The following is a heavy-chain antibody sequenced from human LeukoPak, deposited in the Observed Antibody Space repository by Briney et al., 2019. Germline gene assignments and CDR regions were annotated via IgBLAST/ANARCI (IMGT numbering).Heavy chain of an antibody. CDR1: GFTFSDYY. Sequence: GGSLRLSCAVSGFTFSDYYMSWIRQAPGKGLEWISYISSSGTTIYYADSVKGRFTISRDNAKNSLFLQMNTLRAEDTAVYYCARATYYYESSGFDAFDIWGQGTMVPVSS. J-gene: IGHJ3*02. V-gene: IGHV3-11*01. D-gene: IGHD3-22*01. CDR2: ISSSGTTI. CDR3: ARATYYYESSGFDAFDI.